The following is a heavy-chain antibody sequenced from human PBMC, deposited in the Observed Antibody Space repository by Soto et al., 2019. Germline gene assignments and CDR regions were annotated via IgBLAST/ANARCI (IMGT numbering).Heavy chain of an antibody. CDR1: GGTFSSYA. CDR3: ARDPFLDKDGNYYGMDV. J-gene: IGHJ6*02. V-gene: IGHV1-69*13. CDR2: IIPIFGTA. Sequence: ASVKVSCKASGGTFSSYAISWVRQAPGQGLEWMGGIIPIFGTANYAQKFQGRVTITADESTSTAYMELSSLRAEDTAVYYCARDPFLDKDGNYYGMDVWGQGTTVTVSS. D-gene: IGHD1-1*01.